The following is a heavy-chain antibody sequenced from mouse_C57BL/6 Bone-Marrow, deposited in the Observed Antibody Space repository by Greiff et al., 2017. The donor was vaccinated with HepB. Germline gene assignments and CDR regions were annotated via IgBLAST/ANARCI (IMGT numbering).Heavy chain of an antibody. CDR1: GYTFTSYW. Sequence: VQLQQPGAELVKPGASVKLSCKASGYTFTSYWMQWVKQRPGQGLEWIGEIDPSDSYTNYNQKFKGKATLTVDTSSITAYMPLSSLTSEDSAVYYCATYGSSLYYFDYWGQGTTLTVSS. V-gene: IGHV1-50*01. CDR2: IDPSDSYT. J-gene: IGHJ2*01. D-gene: IGHD1-1*01. CDR3: ATYGSSLYYFDY.